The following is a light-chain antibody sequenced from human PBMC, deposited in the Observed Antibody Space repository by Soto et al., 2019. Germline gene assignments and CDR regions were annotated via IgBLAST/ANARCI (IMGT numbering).Light chain of an antibody. CDR1: QSVSSRF. CDR3: QQYGSSPPFT. Sequence: EIVLTQSPGTLSLSPGDRATLSCRASQSVSSRFLAWYQQKPGQAPRLLIYGASNRATGIPDRFSGSGSGTDFSLTISRLEPEDFAVYYCQQYGSSPPFTFGPGTRVGIK. V-gene: IGKV3-20*01. CDR2: GAS. J-gene: IGKJ3*01.